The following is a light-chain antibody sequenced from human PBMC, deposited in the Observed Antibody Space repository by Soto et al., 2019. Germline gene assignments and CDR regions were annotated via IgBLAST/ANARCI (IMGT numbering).Light chain of an antibody. CDR2: GNS. CDR3: QSYDTSLGGAI. Sequence: QSVLTQPPSVSGAPGQRVTISCTGSRSNIGAGYDVHWYQQLPGTAPKLLIYGNSNRPSGVPDRFSGSKSGTSASLAITGLQAEYEADYYCQSYDTSLGGAIFGGGTKLTVL. V-gene: IGLV1-40*01. J-gene: IGLJ2*01. CDR1: RSNIGAGYD.